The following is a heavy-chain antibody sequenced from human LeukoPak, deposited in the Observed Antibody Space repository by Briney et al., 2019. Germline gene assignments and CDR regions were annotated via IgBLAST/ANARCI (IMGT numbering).Heavy chain of an antibody. V-gene: IGHV1-69*13. CDR3: ARAPMVTAIGGLDY. D-gene: IGHD2-21*02. J-gene: IGHJ4*02. CDR2: IIPIFGTA. Sequence: SVKVSCKASGGTFSSYAISWVRQAPGQGLEWMGGIIPIFGTANYAQKFQGRVTITAGESTSTAYMELSSLRSEDTAVYYCARAPMVTAIGGLDYWGQGTLVTVSS. CDR1: GGTFSSYA.